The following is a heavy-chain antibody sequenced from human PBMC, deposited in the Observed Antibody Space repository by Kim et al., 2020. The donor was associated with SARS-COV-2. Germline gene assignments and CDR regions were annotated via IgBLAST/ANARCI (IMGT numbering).Heavy chain of an antibody. CDR2: ISYDGSNK. CDR1: GFTFSSYA. J-gene: IGHJ4*02. D-gene: IGHD2-2*02. V-gene: IGHV3-30-3*01. CDR3: AVGLDCSSTSCYKGAPDY. Sequence: GGSLRLSCAASGFTFSSYAMHWVRQAPGKGLEWVAVISYDGSNKYYAYSVKGRFTISRDNSKNTLYLQMNSLRAEDTAVYYCAVGLDCSSTSCYKGAPDYWGQGTLVTVSS.